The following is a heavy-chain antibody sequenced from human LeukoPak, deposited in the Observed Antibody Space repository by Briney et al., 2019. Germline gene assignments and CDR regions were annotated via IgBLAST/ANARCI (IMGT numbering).Heavy chain of an antibody. D-gene: IGHD2-2*01. CDR3: AREGVVPAATMDY. Sequence: SVKVSCKASGGTFSSYAISWVRQAPGQGLERMGGIIPIFGTANYAQKFQGRVTITADESTSTAYMELSSLRSEDTAVYYCAREGVVPAATMDYWGQGTLVTVSS. CDR1: GGTFSSYA. CDR2: IIPIFGTA. V-gene: IGHV1-69*01. J-gene: IGHJ4*02.